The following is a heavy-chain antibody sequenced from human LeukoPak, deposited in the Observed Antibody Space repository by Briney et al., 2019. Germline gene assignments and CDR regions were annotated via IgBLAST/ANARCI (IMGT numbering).Heavy chain of an antibody. Sequence: SQTLSLTCAIPGESVSSTGASWNWIRQSPSRGLEWLGRTYYRSQWYYEYALSVKSRIIVAPDTSKNQFSLQLNSVTPEDTAVYYCVRGNYNFDYWGQGSLVTVSS. V-gene: IGHV6-1*01. J-gene: IGHJ4*02. D-gene: IGHD5-24*01. CDR2: TYYRSQWYY. CDR1: GESVSSTGAS. CDR3: VRGNYNFDY.